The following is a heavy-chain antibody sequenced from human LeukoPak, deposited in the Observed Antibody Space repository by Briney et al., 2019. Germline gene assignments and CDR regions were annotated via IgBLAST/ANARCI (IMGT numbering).Heavy chain of an antibody. Sequence: MPSETLSLTCAIYGGSFSNYYWSWIRQPPGKGLEWIGEINHSGSTNYNPSLKSRVTILVDTSKNQFSLKLSSVTAADTAVYYCARVRVTMIVVVIYFYFDYWGQGTLVTVSS. CDR1: GGSFSNYY. D-gene: IGHD3-22*01. V-gene: IGHV4-34*01. CDR2: INHSGST. CDR3: ARVRVTMIVVVIYFYFDY. J-gene: IGHJ4*02.